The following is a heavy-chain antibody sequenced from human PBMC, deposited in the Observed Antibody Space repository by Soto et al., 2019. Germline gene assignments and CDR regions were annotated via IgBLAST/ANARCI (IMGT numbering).Heavy chain of an antibody. Sequence: QVQLVQSGAEVKKPGSSVKVSCRATRGTFSSYAFYWVRQAPGQGLEWMGGILPLFGTPNYAQQFQGRITXXAXESTSTAYMELSSLTSEDTAVYYCATTPNSSSFLDYWGQGTLVSVSS. CDR3: ATTPNSSSFLDY. CDR1: RGTFSSYA. J-gene: IGHJ4*02. CDR2: ILPLFGTP. V-gene: IGHV1-69*01. D-gene: IGHD6-6*01.